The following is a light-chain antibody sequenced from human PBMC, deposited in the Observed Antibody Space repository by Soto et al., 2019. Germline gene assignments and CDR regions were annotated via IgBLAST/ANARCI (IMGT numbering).Light chain of an antibody. J-gene: IGKJ1*01. Sequence: EIVLTQSPGTLSLSPGERATLSCRASQSVSNNYLAWYQQKPGQAPRLLIYGASNRATGIPDRFSGSGSGTYFTLTSSRLEPEYFAVYYWQQYGSSGTFGQGTKVEIK. CDR3: QQYGSSGT. V-gene: IGKV3-20*01. CDR1: QSVSNNY. CDR2: GAS.